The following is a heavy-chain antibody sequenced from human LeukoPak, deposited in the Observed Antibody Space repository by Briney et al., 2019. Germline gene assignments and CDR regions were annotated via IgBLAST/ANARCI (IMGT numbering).Heavy chain of an antibody. CDR1: GYTFTSYY. CDR3: ARGVGVTYYYDSSGYFDY. D-gene: IGHD3-22*01. CDR2: INPSGGST. J-gene: IGHJ4*02. Sequence: GASVKVSCKASGYTFTSYYMHWVRQAPGQGLEWMGIINPSGGSTSYAQKFQGRVTMTRDTSTSAVYMELSSLRSEDTAVYYCARGVGVTYYYDSSGYFDYWGQGTLVTVFS. V-gene: IGHV1-46*01.